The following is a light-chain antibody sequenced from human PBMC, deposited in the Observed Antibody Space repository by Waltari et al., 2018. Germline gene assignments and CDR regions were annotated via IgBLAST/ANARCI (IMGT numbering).Light chain of an antibody. Sequence: EIVLTQSPGTMSLSPGDRAILSCKASQTINSNHLAWYQQKPRQAPRLLIHGASSRAIGIPDRFFGSGSGTDFTLTISRLEPEDSGVYYCQQYSASTGTFGQGTKVEIK. V-gene: IGKV3-20*01. CDR2: GAS. CDR3: QQYSASTGT. CDR1: QTINSNH. J-gene: IGKJ1*01.